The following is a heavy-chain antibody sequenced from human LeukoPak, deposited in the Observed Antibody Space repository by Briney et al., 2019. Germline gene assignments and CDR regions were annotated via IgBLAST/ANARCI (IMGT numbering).Heavy chain of an antibody. Sequence: PGGSLRLSCAASGFTFSTYTMNWVRQAPGKGLEWVSSINGRGNYIYYADSVKGRFTISRDNAQTSLFPQMNSLRAEDTAVYYCAREDGRVGATPAFDIWGQGTMVTVSS. D-gene: IGHD1-26*01. CDR1: GFTFSTYT. J-gene: IGHJ3*02. CDR3: AREDGRVGATPAFDI. CDR2: INGRGNYI. V-gene: IGHV3-21*01.